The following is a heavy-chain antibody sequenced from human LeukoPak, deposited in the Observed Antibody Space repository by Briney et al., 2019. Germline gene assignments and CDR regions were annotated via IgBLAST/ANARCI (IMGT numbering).Heavy chain of an antibody. CDR1: GFTFSSHAM. CDR2: IYYRGNT. D-gene: IGHD1-26*01. V-gene: IGHV4-38-2*01. Sequence: PGGSLRLSCAASGFTFSSHAMSWVRQPPGKGLEWIGSIYYRGNTFYNPSLQSRLSISIDTSMNQFSLNLGSVTAADTAVYYCARWVGNYYYYMDVWGKGTTVTVSS. J-gene: IGHJ6*03. CDR3: ARWVGNYYYYMDV.